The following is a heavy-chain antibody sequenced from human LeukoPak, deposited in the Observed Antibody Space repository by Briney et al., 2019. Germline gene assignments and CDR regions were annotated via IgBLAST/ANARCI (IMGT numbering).Heavy chain of an antibody. D-gene: IGHD3-22*01. Sequence: ASVKVSCKASGYTFTGYYMHWVRQAPGQGLEWMGWINPNSGGTNYAQKFQGRVTMTRDTSISTAYMELSRLRSDDTAVYYCARDEGDYYDSSGYPTDYWGQGTLVTVSS. CDR3: ARDEGDYYDSSGYPTDY. CDR1: GYTFTGYY. V-gene: IGHV1-2*02. J-gene: IGHJ4*02. CDR2: INPNSGGT.